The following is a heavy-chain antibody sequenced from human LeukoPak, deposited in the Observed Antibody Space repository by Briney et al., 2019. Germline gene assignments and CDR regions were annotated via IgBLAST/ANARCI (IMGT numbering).Heavy chain of an antibody. D-gene: IGHD6-19*01. CDR2: IIPIFGTA. CDR3: ARASATKIAVAGTRYFDY. V-gene: IGHV1-69*13. J-gene: IGHJ4*02. CDR1: GGTFSSYA. Sequence: ASVKVSCKASGGTFSSYAISWVRQAPGHGLEWMGGIIPIFGTANYAQKFQGRVTITADESTSTAYMELSSLRSEDTAVYYCARASATKIAVAGTRYFDYWGQGTLVTVSS.